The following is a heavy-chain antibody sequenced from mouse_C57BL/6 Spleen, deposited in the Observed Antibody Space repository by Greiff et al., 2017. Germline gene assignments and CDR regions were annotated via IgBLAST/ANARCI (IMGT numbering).Heavy chain of an antibody. Sequence: VQLQQSGAELVMPGASVKLSCKASGYTFTSYWMHWVKQRPGQGLEWIGEIDPSDSYTNYNQKFKGKSTLTVDKSSSTAYMQLSSLTSEDSAVYYCARRDDYDVTAMDYWGQGTSVTVSS. CDR1: GYTFTSYW. J-gene: IGHJ4*01. CDR3: ARRDDYDVTAMDY. CDR2: IDPSDSYT. D-gene: IGHD2-4*01. V-gene: IGHV1-69*01.